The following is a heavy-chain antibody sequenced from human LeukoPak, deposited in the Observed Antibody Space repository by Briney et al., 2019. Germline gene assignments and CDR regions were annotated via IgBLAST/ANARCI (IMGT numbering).Heavy chain of an antibody. CDR1: GGSFSGYY. CDR3: ARLGYCSSTSCYTREKYHYYYYMDV. CDR2: INHSGST. V-gene: IGHV4-34*04. J-gene: IGHJ6*03. D-gene: IGHD2-2*02. Sequence: SETLSLTCAVYGGSFSGYYWSWIRQPPGQGLELIGEINHSGSTNNNPTLKSRGTISVDTSKNQFSLKLSSVTAADTAVYYCARLGYCSSTSCYTREKYHYYYYMDVWGKGTTVTVSS.